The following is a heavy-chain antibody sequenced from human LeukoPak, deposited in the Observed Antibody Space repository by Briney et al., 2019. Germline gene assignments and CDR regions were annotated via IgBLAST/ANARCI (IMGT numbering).Heavy chain of an antibody. J-gene: IGHJ6*03. CDR3: ASDKFIAETYYYYYMDV. Sequence: SVKVSCKASGGTFSSYAISWVRQAPGQGPEWMGGIIPIFGTANYAQKFQGRVTITADKSTSTAYMELSGLRSEDTAVYYCASDKFIAETYYYYYMDVWGKGTTVTVSS. D-gene: IGHD6-13*01. V-gene: IGHV1-69*06. CDR2: IIPIFGTA. CDR1: GGTFSSYA.